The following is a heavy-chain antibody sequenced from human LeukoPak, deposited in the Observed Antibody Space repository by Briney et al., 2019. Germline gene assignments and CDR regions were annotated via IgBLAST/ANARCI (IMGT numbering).Heavy chain of an antibody. D-gene: IGHD1-26*01. Sequence: SVKVSCKTSGGTFNSHIFGWVRQAPGQGLEWMGRITPVIGSVKYAQKFQGRMSIFADGSTTTAYMELNSLTSEDTAVYFCTRVNLRGSQYNWFDPWGQGTLVTVSS. J-gene: IGHJ5*02. CDR3: TRVNLRGSQYNWFDP. CDR2: ITPVIGSV. CDR1: GGTFNSHI. V-gene: IGHV1-69*08.